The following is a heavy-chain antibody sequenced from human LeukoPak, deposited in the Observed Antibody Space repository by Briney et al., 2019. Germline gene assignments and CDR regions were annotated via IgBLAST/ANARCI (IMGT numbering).Heavy chain of an antibody. CDR1: GDSISSGDYS. Sequence: SETLSLTCAVSGDSISSGDYSCSWIRQPPGKGLEWIGYIYNSGTTNYNPSLKSRVTISVDTSKNQFSLKLSSVTAADTAVYYCARGSSSWYSWFDPWGQGTLVTVSS. J-gene: IGHJ5*02. D-gene: IGHD6-13*01. CDR2: IYNSGTT. V-gene: IGHV4-30-4*07. CDR3: ARGSSSWYSWFDP.